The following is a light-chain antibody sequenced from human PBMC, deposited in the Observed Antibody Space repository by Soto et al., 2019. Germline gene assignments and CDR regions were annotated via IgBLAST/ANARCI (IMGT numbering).Light chain of an antibody. Sequence: QSALTQPRSVSGSPGQSVAISCTGTSRGVDAYDFVSWYQHHPGKAPKLIISEVSKRPSGVSHRFSGSKSGNTASLTISGLQAEDEADYFCCSFAGSFYVFGTGTKLTVL. CDR1: SRGVDAYDF. V-gene: IGLV2-11*01. J-gene: IGLJ1*01. CDR3: CSFAGSFYV. CDR2: EVS.